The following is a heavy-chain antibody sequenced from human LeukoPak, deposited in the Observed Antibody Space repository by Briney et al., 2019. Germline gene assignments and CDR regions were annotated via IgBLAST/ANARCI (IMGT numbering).Heavy chain of an antibody. CDR2: ISSSSSTI. J-gene: IGHJ4*02. CDR1: GFTFSRYS. CDR3: AKDSPVLTY. V-gene: IGHV3-48*04. Sequence: GCLRLSCAASGFTFSRYSMKWVSQAPGKGLEWLSYISSSSSTIFYADSVNGRFTISRDNAKNSLYLQMNSLRAEYTAVYYCAKDSPVLTYWGQGTLVTVSS.